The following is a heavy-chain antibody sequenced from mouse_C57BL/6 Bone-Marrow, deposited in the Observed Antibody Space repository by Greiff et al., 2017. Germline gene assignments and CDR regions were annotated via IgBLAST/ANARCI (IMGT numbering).Heavy chain of an antibody. Sequence: QVQLQQPGAELVKPGASVKLSCKASGYTFTSYWMQWVKQRPGQGLEWIGEIDPSDSYTNYNQKFKGKATLTVEPATSTAYVQLSSLTSEDSAVYYCAREGFPYFDVWGTGTTVTVSS. CDR3: AREGFPYFDV. CDR1: GYTFTSYW. D-gene: IGHD3-3*01. V-gene: IGHV1-50*01. CDR2: IDPSDSYT. J-gene: IGHJ1*03.